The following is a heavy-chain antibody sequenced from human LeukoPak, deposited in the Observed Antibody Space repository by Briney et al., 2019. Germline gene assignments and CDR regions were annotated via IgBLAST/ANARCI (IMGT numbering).Heavy chain of an antibody. J-gene: IGHJ4*02. CDR3: ARVRSAAATNAFDY. D-gene: IGHD6-13*01. Sequence: SETLSLTCTLCGGSISGHYWSWIRQPPGTGLEWIGYIFYSGRTNYNPSLKSRVTMSVDTSKNQFSLQLSSVTAADTAVYYCARVRSAAATNAFDYCGQGTLVTVSS. CDR2: IFYSGRT. CDR1: GGSISGHY. V-gene: IGHV4-59*11.